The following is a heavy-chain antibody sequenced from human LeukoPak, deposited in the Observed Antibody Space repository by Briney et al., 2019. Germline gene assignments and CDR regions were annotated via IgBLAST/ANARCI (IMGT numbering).Heavy chain of an antibody. CDR2: ISSSSSYI. V-gene: IGHV3-21*01. CDR1: GFTFSSYS. D-gene: IGHD6-19*01. J-gene: IGHJ1*01. CDR3: ARVGLLAVADL. Sequence: GGSLRLSCAASGFTFSSYSMNWVRQAPGKGLEWVSSISSSSSYIYYADSVKGRFTISRDNAKNSLYPQMNSLRAEDTAVYYCARVGLLAVADLWGQGTLVTVSS.